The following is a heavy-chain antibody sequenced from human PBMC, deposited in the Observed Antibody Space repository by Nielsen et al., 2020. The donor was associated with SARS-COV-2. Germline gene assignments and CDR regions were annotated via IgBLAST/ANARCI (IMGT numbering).Heavy chain of an antibody. Sequence: GESLKISCAASGFTFSSYEMHWVRQAPGKGLEWVAVISYDGSNKYYADSVKGRFTISRDNSKNTLYLQMNSLRAEDTAVYYCAKAFWGSYRDAFDIWGQGTMVTVSS. CDR3: AKAFWGSYRDAFDI. CDR2: ISYDGSNK. D-gene: IGHD3-16*01. CDR1: GFTFSSYE. V-gene: IGHV3-30*18. J-gene: IGHJ3*02.